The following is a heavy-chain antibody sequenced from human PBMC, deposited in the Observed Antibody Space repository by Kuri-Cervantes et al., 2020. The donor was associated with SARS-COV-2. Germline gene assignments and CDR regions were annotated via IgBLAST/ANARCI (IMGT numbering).Heavy chain of an antibody. J-gene: IGHJ6*02. CDR3: ARGQYDFWSGYPIYYYYGMDV. CDR1: GYTFTGYY. Sequence: ASVKVSCKASGYTFTGYYMHWVRQAPGQGLEWMGWINPNSGGTNYAQKFQGWVTMTRDTSISTAYMELSRLRSDDTAVYYCARGQYDFWSGYPIYYYYGMDVWDQGTTVTVSS. CDR2: INPNSGGT. V-gene: IGHV1-2*04. D-gene: IGHD3-3*01.